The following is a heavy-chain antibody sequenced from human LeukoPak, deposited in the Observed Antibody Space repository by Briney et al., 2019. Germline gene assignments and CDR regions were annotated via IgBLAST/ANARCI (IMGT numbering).Heavy chain of an antibody. J-gene: IGHJ4*02. CDR3: GRDPGFNYFDY. CDR2: ISSNGGST. CDR1: GFTFSSYA. Sequence: GGSLRLSCAASGFTFSSYAMHWVRQAPGKGLEYVSAISSNGGSTYYANSVKGRFTISRDNSKNTLYLQMNSLRAEDTAVYYCGRDPGFNYFDYWGQGTLVTVSS. V-gene: IGHV3-64*01.